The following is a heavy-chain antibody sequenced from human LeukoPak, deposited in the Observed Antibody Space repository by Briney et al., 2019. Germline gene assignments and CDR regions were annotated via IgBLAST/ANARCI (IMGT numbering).Heavy chain of an antibody. Sequence: PGGTLRLSCAASGFTFRTYGMSWVRQAPGKGLEWVSSINAGGSTYYADSVKGRFTISRDNSKNTLYLQMDSLRAEDTAVYYCAKDRPGLASDYWGQGTLVTVSS. CDR2: INAGGST. CDR3: AKDRPGLASDY. CDR1: GFTFRTYG. J-gene: IGHJ4*02. D-gene: IGHD6-19*01. V-gene: IGHV3-23*01.